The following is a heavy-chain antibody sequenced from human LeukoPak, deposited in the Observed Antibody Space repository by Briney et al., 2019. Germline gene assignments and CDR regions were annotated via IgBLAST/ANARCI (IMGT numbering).Heavy chain of an antibody. Sequence: PGGSLRLSCAASGFTFSSYAMSWVRQAPGKGLEWVSGISGSDGGTYSADSVKGRFTISRDNSKNTLYLQMNSLRAEDAAVYYCAKGSLSYCSGRCYYFDYWGQGTLVTVSS. D-gene: IGHD2-15*01. CDR1: GFTFSSYA. V-gene: IGHV3-23*01. J-gene: IGHJ4*02. CDR3: AKGSLSYCSGRCYYFDY. CDR2: ISGSDGGT.